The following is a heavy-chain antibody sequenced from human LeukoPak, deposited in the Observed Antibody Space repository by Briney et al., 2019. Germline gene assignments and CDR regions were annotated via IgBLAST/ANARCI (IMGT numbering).Heavy chain of an antibody. V-gene: IGHV3-30*04. Sequence: GGSLRLSCTASGFTFGDYAMSWVRQAPGKGLEWVAVISYDGSNKYYADSVKGRFTISRDNSKNTLYLQMNSLRAEDTAVYYCAKDLGVVVPAASYWGQGTLVTVSS. J-gene: IGHJ4*02. CDR3: AKDLGVVVPAASY. CDR1: GFTFGDYA. CDR2: ISYDGSNK. D-gene: IGHD2-2*01.